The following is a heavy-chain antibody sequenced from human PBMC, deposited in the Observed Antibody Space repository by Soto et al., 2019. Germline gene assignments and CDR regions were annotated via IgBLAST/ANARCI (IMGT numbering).Heavy chain of an antibody. CDR3: ARDHPITMVRGFPVGYFDY. CDR1: GFTFSSYA. V-gene: IGHV3-30-3*01. D-gene: IGHD3-10*01. CDR2: ISYDGSNK. J-gene: IGHJ4*02. Sequence: GGSLRLSCAASGFTFSSYAMHWVRQAPGKGLEWVAVISYDGSNKYYADSVKGRFTISRDNSKNTLYLQMNSLRAEDTAVYYCARDHPITMVRGFPVGYFDYWGQGTLVTVSS.